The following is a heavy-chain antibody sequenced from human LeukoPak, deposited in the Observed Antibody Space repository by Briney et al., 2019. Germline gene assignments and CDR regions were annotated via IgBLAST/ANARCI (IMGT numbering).Heavy chain of an antibody. CDR2: ISGSSGSI. V-gene: IGHV3-21*01. CDR1: GFTFSSYS. CDR3: ARANPPAISFFDW. J-gene: IGHJ4*02. Sequence: KPGGSLRLSCAASGFTFSSYSMNWVRLAPGKGLEWVASISGSSGSIYYADSVKGRFTISRDNAKNSLYPQMNSLRAEDTAVYYCARANPPAISFFDWWGQGTLVSVSS. D-gene: IGHD3-9*01.